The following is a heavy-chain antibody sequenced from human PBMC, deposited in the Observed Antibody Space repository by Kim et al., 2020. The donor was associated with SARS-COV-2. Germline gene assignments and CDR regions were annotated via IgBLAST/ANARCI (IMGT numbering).Heavy chain of an antibody. CDR3: ARPFGGLTTVVNDDAFDI. V-gene: IGHV3-11*06. Sequence: KGRFTISRDNAKNSLYLQRNSLRAEDTAVYYCARPFGGLTTVVNDDAFDIWGQGTMVTVSS. D-gene: IGHD4-17*01. J-gene: IGHJ3*02.